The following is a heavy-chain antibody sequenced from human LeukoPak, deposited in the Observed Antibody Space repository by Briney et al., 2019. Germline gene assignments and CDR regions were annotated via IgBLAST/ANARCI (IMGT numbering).Heavy chain of an antibody. V-gene: IGHV1-69*04. J-gene: IGHJ3*02. Sequence: ASVKVSCKASGGTFSSYAISWVRQAPGQGLEWMGRIIPIFGIANYAQKFQGRVTITADKSTSTAYMELSSLRSEDTAVYYCARTAYSSGWYVRAFDIWGQGTMVTVSS. CDR3: ARTAYSSGWYVRAFDI. CDR2: IIPIFGIA. D-gene: IGHD6-19*01. CDR1: GGTFSSYA.